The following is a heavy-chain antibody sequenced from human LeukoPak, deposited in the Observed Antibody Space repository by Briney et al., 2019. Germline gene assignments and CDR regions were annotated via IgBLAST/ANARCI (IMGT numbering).Heavy chain of an antibody. Sequence: GGSLGLSCAASGFTFSSYEMNWVRQAPGKGLEWVSYILSSGDNIYYADSVKGRFTISRDNAKNSLYLQMNSLRAEDTAVYYCVRELKLLFDSWGQGTLVTVSS. CDR3: VRELKLLFDS. CDR2: ILSSGDNI. V-gene: IGHV3-48*03. CDR1: GFTFSSYE. J-gene: IGHJ4*02.